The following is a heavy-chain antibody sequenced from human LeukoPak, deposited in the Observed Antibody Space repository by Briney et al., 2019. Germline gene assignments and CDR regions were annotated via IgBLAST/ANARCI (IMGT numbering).Heavy chain of an antibody. D-gene: IGHD3-22*01. CDR2: INHSGST. Sequence: SETLSLTCAVYGGSFSGYYWSWIRQPPGKGLEWIGEINHSGSTNYNPSLKSRVTISVDTSKNQFSLKLSSVTAADTAVYYCARDNDSSGYYYVQYAFDIWGQGTMVTVSS. CDR3: ARDNDSSGYYYVQYAFDI. CDR1: GGSFSGYY. J-gene: IGHJ3*02. V-gene: IGHV4-34*01.